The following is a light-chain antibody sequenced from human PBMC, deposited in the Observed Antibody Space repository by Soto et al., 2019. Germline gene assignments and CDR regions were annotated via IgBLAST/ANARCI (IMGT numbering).Light chain of an antibody. CDR3: EQYSSYAGR. Sequence: DIQMTQSPSTLSASVGDRVTITCRASQSISSWLAWYQQKPGKAPKLLIYKASSLESGVPSRFSGSGSGTEITIATSSLQADEFAPYNYEQYSSYAGRFGGGTKLDIK. J-gene: IGKJ4*01. CDR2: KAS. V-gene: IGKV1-5*03. CDR1: QSISSW.